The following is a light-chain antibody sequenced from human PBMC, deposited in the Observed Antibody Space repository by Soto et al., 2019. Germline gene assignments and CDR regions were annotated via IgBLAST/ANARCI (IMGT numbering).Light chain of an antibody. V-gene: IGLV2-14*01. CDR3: SSFTSSGTRV. CDR1: SSDGGGYNY. J-gene: IGLJ1*01. Sequence: QSALTQPASVSGSPGQSITISCTGTSSDGGGYNYVSWYQQHPGKAPKVMIYEVSNRTSGVSNRFSCSKSGNTASLTISGRQAEDDADYYCSSFTSSGTRVFGTGTKLTVL. CDR2: EVS.